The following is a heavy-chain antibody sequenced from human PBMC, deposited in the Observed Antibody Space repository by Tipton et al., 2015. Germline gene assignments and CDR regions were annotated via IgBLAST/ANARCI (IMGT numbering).Heavy chain of an antibody. J-gene: IGHJ6*02. CDR1: GASIGSEDFY. V-gene: IGHV4-31*03. Sequence: LRLSCTVSGASIGSEDFYWNWIRQYPGKGLEWIGFIDHTGDTHYNPSLESRVTISVDMSKSQFSLKLRSVSDADTAVYYCARDRHLTLLRAVSPFYYGMDVWGQGTTVTVSS. CDR3: ARDRHLTLLRAVSPFYYGMDV. D-gene: IGHD3-10*01. CDR2: IDHTGDT.